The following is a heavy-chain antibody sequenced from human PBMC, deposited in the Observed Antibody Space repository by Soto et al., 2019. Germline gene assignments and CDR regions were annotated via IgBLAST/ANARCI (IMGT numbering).Heavy chain of an antibody. Sequence: QVQLQQWGAGLLKPSETLSLTCAVYGGSFSGYYWSWIRQPPGKGLEWIGEINHSGSTNYNPPLTSRVTISVDTSKNQFSLKLRSVTAADTAVYYCARVSTGWIWFDPWGQGTLVTVSS. J-gene: IGHJ5*02. CDR3: ARVSTGWIWFDP. CDR1: GGSFSGYY. V-gene: IGHV4-34*01. D-gene: IGHD5-12*01. CDR2: INHSGST.